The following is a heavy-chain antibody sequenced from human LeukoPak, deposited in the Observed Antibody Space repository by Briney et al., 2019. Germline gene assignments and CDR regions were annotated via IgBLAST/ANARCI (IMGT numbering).Heavy chain of an antibody. D-gene: IGHD1-26*01. J-gene: IGHJ5*02. V-gene: IGHV3-49*04. CDR3: AKAPLGAQSWFDP. CDR1: GFTFGDYA. Sequence: GGSLRLSCTASGFTFGDYAMSWVRQAPGKGLEWVGFIRSKAYGGTTEYAASVKGRFTISRDNSKNTLYLQMNSLRAEDTAVYYCAKAPLGAQSWFDPWGQGTLVTVSS. CDR2: IRSKAYGGTT.